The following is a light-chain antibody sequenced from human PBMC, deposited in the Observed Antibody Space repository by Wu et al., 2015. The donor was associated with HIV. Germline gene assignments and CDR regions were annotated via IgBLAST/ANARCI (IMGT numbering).Light chain of an antibody. V-gene: IGKV3-20*01. CDR1: QSVTKC. J-gene: IGKJ1*01. CDR2: GAS. Sequence: EIVMTQSPATLSVSPGERATLSCRASQSVTKCLAWYQQKPGQSPRLLIYGASSRATGIPDRFSGSGSGTDFTLTISRLEPEDFAVYSCQQYGSSPRTFGQGTKVEIK. CDR3: QQYGSSPRT.